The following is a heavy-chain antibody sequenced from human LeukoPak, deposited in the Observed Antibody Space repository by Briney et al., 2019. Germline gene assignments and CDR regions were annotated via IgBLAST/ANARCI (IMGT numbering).Heavy chain of an antibody. CDR3: ARGSAYYDILTGYRPPYGMDV. D-gene: IGHD3-9*01. Sequence: SQTLSLTCTVSGGSISSGSYYWSWIRQPAGKGLEWIGRIYTSGSPNYNPSLKSRVTISVDTSKNQFSLKLSSVTAADTAVYYCARGSAYYDILTGYRPPYGMDVWGQGTTVTVSS. J-gene: IGHJ6*02. CDR1: GGSISSGSYY. CDR2: IYTSGSP. V-gene: IGHV4-61*02.